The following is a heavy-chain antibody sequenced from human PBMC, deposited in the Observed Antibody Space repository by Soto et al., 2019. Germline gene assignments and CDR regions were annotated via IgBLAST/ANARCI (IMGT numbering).Heavy chain of an antibody. CDR1: GGSISRGGYY. Sequence: SETLSLTCTVSGGSISRGGYYWSWIRQHPGKGLEWIGYIYYSGSTYYNPSLKSRVTISVDTSKNQFSLKLSSVTAADTAVYYCAREGGYFWSGRDGYNDAFDIWGQGTMVTVSS. V-gene: IGHV4-31*03. D-gene: IGHD3-3*01. J-gene: IGHJ3*02. CDR3: AREGGYFWSGRDGYNDAFDI. CDR2: IYYSGST.